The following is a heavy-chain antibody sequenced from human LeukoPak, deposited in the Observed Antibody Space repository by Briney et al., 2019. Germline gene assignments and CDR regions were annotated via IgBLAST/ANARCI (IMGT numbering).Heavy chain of an antibody. CDR3: AREGGRQGYSSGWYEAFDI. D-gene: IGHD6-19*01. Sequence: SETLSLTCTVSGGSISSYYWSWIRQPPGKGLEWIGYIYYSGSTNYNPSLKSRVTISVDTSKNQLSLKLSSVTAADTAVYYCAREGGRQGYSSGWYEAFDIWGQGTMVTVSS. CDR1: GGSISSYY. V-gene: IGHV4-59*01. CDR2: IYYSGST. J-gene: IGHJ3*02.